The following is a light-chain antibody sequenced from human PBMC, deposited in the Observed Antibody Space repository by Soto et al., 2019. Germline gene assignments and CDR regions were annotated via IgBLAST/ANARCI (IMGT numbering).Light chain of an antibody. Sequence: EIVLTQSPATLSVSPGERATLSCRASQSVSSNHLAWYQQKRGQPPRLLIYGASSRATGTPGRFSGSGSGTDFTLTISSLQAADFAVYYCQQYGSSITFGQGTRLEI. CDR1: QSVSSNH. CDR3: QQYGSSIT. V-gene: IGKV3-20*01. CDR2: GAS. J-gene: IGKJ5*01.